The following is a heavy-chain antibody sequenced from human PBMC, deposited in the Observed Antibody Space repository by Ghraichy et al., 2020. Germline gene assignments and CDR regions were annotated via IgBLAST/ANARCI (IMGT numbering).Heavy chain of an antibody. CDR3: ARGSTMVRGVPGFDY. J-gene: IGHJ4*02. D-gene: IGHD3-10*01. CDR2: FSSSSSFI. Sequence: GGSLRLSCAASGFTFSSYTMNWVRQAPGKGLEWVSSFSSSSSFIYYGDSVKGRFTISRDNAKNSLYLQMNSLRAEDTAVYYCARGSTMVRGVPGFDYWRQRTLVTVSS. CDR1: GFTFSSYT. V-gene: IGHV3-21*01.